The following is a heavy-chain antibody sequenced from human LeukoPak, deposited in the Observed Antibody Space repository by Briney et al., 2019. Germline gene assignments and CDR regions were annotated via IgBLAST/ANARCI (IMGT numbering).Heavy chain of an antibody. V-gene: IGHV5-51*01. D-gene: IGHD2-2*02. J-gene: IGHJ6*02. CDR2: IFPHDSDI. CDR1: GYSFVDYW. Sequence: GESLKISCKGSGYSFVDYWIGWVRQMPGKGPEWMGIIFPHDSDIKYSPSFQGQVTFSVDKSISTAYVQWSSLKASDTAIYYCARHGIKGCNSVNCYTSFYYYGMDVRAKGPRSPSP. CDR3: ARHGIKGCNSVNCYTSFYYYGMDV.